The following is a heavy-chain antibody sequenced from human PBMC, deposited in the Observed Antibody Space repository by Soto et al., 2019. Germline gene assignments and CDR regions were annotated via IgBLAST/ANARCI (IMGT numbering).Heavy chain of an antibody. D-gene: IGHD6-6*01. Sequence: GWSLRLSCAASGFTFSSYAMSLVRQAPGKGLEWVSGISGSGGSTYYADSVKGRFTISRDNSKNTLYLQMNSLRAEDTAVYYCAKDKHSNSLNWFEPWGKGTLVTVSS. J-gene: IGHJ5*02. CDR2: ISGSGGST. CDR3: AKDKHSNSLNWFEP. CDR1: GFTFSSYA. V-gene: IGHV3-23*01.